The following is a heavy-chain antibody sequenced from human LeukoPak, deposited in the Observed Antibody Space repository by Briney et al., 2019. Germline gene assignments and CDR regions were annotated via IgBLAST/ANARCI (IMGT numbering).Heavy chain of an antibody. CDR3: AGRDVDTAMAPGGFDY. CDR2: IIPIFGTA. CDR1: GGTFSSYA. J-gene: IGHJ4*02. V-gene: IGHV1-69*05. Sequence: ASVTVSCKASGGTFSSYAISWVRQAPGQGLEWMGGIIPIFGTANYAQKFQGRVTITTDESTSTAYMELSSLRSEDTAVYYCAGRDVDTAMAPGGFDYWGQGTLVTVSS. D-gene: IGHD5-18*01.